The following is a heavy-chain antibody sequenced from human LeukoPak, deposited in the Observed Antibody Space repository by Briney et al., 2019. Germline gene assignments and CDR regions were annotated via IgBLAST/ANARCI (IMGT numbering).Heavy chain of an antibody. D-gene: IGHD5-24*01. CDR3: ARSPAGWLQLPGYFDY. CDR1: GGSISSYY. V-gene: IGHV4-4*09. J-gene: IGHJ4*02. Sequence: SETLSLTCTLSGGSISSYYWSWIRQPPGKGLEWIGYIYTSGSTNYNPSLKSRVTISVDTSKNQFSLKLSSVTAADTAVYYCARSPAGWLQLPGYFDYWGQGTLVTVSS. CDR2: IYTSGST.